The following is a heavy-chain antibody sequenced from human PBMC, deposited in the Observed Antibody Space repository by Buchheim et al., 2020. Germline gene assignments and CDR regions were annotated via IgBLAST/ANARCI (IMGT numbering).Heavy chain of an antibody. V-gene: IGHV3-30-3*02. CDR2: MSSDGSNK. CDR3: AKGRGYCNGGNCYHFFDY. J-gene: IGHJ4*02. Sequence: QVQLVEEGGGVVQPGRSLRLSCAVSGFTLRNYAVHWVRQAPGKGPEWVAVMSSDGSNKYYGDSMGGRFTISRDNSKNTLYLQMDNLRPEDTAVYYCAKGRGYCNGGNCYHFFDYWGRGTL. D-gene: IGHD2-15*01. CDR1: GFTLRNYA.